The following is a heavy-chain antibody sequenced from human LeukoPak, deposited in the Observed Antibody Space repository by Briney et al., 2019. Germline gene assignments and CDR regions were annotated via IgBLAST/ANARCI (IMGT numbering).Heavy chain of an antibody. D-gene: IGHD2-2*01. V-gene: IGHV3-48*01. CDR3: VKDQYCSSTSCYALEH. J-gene: IGHJ1*01. Sequence: GGSLRLSCAASGFTFSSYSMNWVRQAPGKGPEWVSYISSSSSTLYYADSVKGRFTISRDNSKNTLYLQMSSLRAEDTAVYYCVKDQYCSSTSCYALEHWGQGTLVTVSS. CDR2: ISSSSSTL. CDR1: GFTFSSYS.